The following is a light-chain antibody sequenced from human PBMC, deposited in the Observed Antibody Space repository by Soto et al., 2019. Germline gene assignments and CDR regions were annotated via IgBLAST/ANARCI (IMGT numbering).Light chain of an antibody. CDR2: DAF. CDR3: HQYGISPPT. J-gene: IGKJ1*01. CDR1: QSVRSY. V-gene: IGKV3-11*01. Sequence: EIVLTQSPATLSLSPGERATLSCRASQSVRSYLAWYQQKPGQTPRLLIYDAFNRATGIPARFSGSGSGTDFTLTISSLEPEDFAVFYCHQYGISPPTFGPGTKVDIK.